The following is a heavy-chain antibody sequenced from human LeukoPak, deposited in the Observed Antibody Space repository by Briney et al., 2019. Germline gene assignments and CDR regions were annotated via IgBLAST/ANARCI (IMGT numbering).Heavy chain of an antibody. CDR2: ISWNSGSI. D-gene: IGHD5-18*01. V-gene: IGHV3-9*03. CDR3: AKAGLWSGFHY. CDR1: GFTFDDYA. Sequence: PGGSLRLSCAASGFTFDDYAMHWGRQAPGKGLVWVSGISWNSGSIGYAASVKGRFTISRDNAKNSLYLQMNSLRAEDMALYYCAKAGLWSGFHYWGQGTLVTVSS. J-gene: IGHJ4*02.